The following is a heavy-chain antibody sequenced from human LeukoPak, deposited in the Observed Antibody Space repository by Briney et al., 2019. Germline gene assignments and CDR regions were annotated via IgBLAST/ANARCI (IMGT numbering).Heavy chain of an antibody. D-gene: IGHD3-3*01. J-gene: IGHJ3*02. Sequence: ASVKVSCKASGGTFSSYAISWVRQAPGQGLEWMGWISAYNGNTNYAQKLQGRVTMTTDTSTSTAYMELRSLRSDDTAVYYCARLRFLEWLLYPDAFDIWGQGTMVTVSS. CDR1: GGTFSSYA. V-gene: IGHV1-18*01. CDR2: ISAYNGNT. CDR3: ARLRFLEWLLYPDAFDI.